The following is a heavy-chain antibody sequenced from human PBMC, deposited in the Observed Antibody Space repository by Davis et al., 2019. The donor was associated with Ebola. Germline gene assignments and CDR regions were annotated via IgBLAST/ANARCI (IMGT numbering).Heavy chain of an antibody. V-gene: IGHV4-34*01. J-gene: IGHJ4*02. D-gene: IGHD3-9*01. CDR3: ASLTIFWSY. CDR2: INHSGST. Sequence: MPSETLSLTCAVYGGSFSGYYWSWIRQPPGKGLEWIGEINHSGSTNYNPSLKSRVTISVDTSKNQFSLKLSSVTAADTAVYYCASLTIFWSYWGQGTLVTVSS. CDR1: GGSFSGYY.